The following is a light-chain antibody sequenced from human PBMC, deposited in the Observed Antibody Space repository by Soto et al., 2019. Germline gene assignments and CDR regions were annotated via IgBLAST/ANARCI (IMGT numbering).Light chain of an antibody. J-gene: IGKJ1*01. CDR1: QSVSSNY. Sequence: EIVLTQSPGILSLSPGERATLSCRASQSVSSNYLAWYQQKPGQAPRLLIYGASSRATGIPDRFSGSGSGTDFTLTIGRLEPEDFAVYYCHQYGISPPRTFGQGTKVDTK. CDR2: GAS. CDR3: HQYGISPPRT. V-gene: IGKV3-20*01.